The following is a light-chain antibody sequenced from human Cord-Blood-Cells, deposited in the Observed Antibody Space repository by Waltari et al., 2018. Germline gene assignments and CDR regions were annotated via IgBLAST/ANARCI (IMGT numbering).Light chain of an antibody. CDR2: QDS. V-gene: IGLV3-1*01. CDR3: QAWDSSTYV. Sequence: SYELTQPPSVHVSPGQTASITCSGDKLGDKYACWYQQKPGQSPVLVIYQDSKRPSGIPERFSGSNSGNTATLTISGTQAMDEADYYCQAWDSSTYVFGTRTKVTVL. CDR1: KLGDKY. J-gene: IGLJ1*01.